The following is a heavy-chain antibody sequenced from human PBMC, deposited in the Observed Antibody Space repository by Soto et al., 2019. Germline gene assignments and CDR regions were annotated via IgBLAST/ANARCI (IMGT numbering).Heavy chain of an antibody. J-gene: IGHJ4*02. Sequence: PSETLSLTCGVSNVSISSGYYWGWIRQSPGKGLEWIASIYRSGTTSYNPSLKSRVTISVDPSKNQFSLMLTAVTAADTAVYYCARTHSGSYYSVFNYWGRGSLVTVSS. CDR2: IYRSGTT. CDR1: NVSISSGYY. CDR3: ARTHSGSYYSVFNY. V-gene: IGHV4-38-2*01. D-gene: IGHD1-26*01.